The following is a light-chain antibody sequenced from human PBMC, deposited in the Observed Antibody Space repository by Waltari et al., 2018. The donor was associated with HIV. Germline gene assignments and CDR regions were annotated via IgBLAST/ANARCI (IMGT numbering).Light chain of an antibody. CDR2: RNN. Sequence: QSVLTQPPSASGTPGQRVTISCSGSSSNIGTNYIYWYQQLPGTAPKLLIYRNNQRPSGVPDRFSGSKSGTSVFLAISGLRSEDEADYHCAAWDENLSGRVVFGGGTKLTVL. J-gene: IGLJ2*01. CDR1: SSNIGTNY. V-gene: IGLV1-47*01. CDR3: AAWDENLSGRVV.